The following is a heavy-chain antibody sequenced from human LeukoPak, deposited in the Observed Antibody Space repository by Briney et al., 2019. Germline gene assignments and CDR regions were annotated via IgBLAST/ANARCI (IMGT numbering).Heavy chain of an antibody. CDR1: GFTFSSYS. D-gene: IGHD2-2*01. CDR2: ISSSSSYI. J-gene: IGHJ4*02. CDR3: ARVYCSSTSCSYYFDY. Sequence: GGSLRLSCAASGFTFSSYSMNWVRQAPGKGLEWVSSISSSSSYIYYADSVKGRFTISRDNAKNSLYLQMNSLRAEDTAVYYCARVYCSSTSCSYYFDYWGQGTLVTVSS. V-gene: IGHV3-21*01.